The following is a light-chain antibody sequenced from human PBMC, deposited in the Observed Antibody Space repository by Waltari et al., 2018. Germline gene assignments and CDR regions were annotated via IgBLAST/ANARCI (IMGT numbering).Light chain of an antibody. Sequence: TCRASQTIRDYLNWYQQKPGKAPKLLIYAASSLQAGVPSRFSGSGAGTDFTLTISGLQPEEIATYYGQQSYSTWTFGQGTKGELK. J-gene: IGKJ1*01. CDR3: QQSYSTWT. CDR1: QTIRDY. V-gene: IGKV1-39*01. CDR2: AAS.